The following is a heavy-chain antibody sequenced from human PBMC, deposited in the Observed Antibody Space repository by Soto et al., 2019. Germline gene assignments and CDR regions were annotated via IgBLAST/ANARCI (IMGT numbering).Heavy chain of an antibody. D-gene: IGHD4-17*01. V-gene: IGHV3-30-3*01. CDR3: ARGFGYYDAFDI. J-gene: IGHJ3*02. Sequence: PGGSLRLSCAASGFTFSSYAMHWVRQAPGKGLEWVAVISYDGSNKYYADSVKGRFTISRDNSKNTLYPQMNSLRAEDTAVYYCARGFGYYDAFDIRGQGTMVTVSS. CDR1: GFTFSSYA. CDR2: ISYDGSNK.